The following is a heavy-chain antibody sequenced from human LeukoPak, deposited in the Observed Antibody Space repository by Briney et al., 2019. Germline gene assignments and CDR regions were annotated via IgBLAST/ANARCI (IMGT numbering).Heavy chain of an antibody. D-gene: IGHD2-2*01. CDR1: GGSISSYC. V-gene: IGHV4-4*07. CDR3: ARGGDIVVVPAAISFDY. CDR2: IYTSGST. Sequence: PSETLSLTCTVSGGSISSYCWSWIRQPAGKGLEWIGRIYTSGSTNYNPSLKSRVTISVDTSKNQFSLKLSSVTAADTAVYYCARGGDIVVVPAAISFDYWGQGTLVTVSS. J-gene: IGHJ4*02.